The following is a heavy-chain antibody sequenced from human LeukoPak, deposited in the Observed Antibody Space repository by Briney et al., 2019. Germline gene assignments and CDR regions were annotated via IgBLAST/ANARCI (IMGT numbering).Heavy chain of an antibody. D-gene: IGHD6-19*01. CDR1: GFTFSSYA. CDR3: ARASGWYRDY. Sequence: GRSLRLSCAASGFTFSSYAMHWVRQAPGKGLEWVAVISYDGSNKYYADSVRGRFTISRDNSKNTLYLQMNSLRAEDTAIYYCARASGWYRDYWGQGTLVTVSS. V-gene: IGHV3-30-3*01. CDR2: ISYDGSNK. J-gene: IGHJ4*02.